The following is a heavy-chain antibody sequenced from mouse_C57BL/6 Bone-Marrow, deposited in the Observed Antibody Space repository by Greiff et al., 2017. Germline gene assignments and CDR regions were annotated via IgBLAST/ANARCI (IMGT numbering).Heavy chain of an antibody. V-gene: IGHV1-54*01. CDR3: ARSDYYGSSPYYFDY. J-gene: IGHJ2*01. CDR1: GYAFTNYL. CDR2: INPGSGGT. Sequence: VQGVESGAELVRPGTSVKVSCKASGYAFTNYLIEWVKQRPGQGLEWIGVINPGSGGTNYNEKFKGKATLTADKSSSTAYMQLSSLTSEDSAVYFCARSDYYGSSPYYFDYWGQGTTLTVSS. D-gene: IGHD1-1*01.